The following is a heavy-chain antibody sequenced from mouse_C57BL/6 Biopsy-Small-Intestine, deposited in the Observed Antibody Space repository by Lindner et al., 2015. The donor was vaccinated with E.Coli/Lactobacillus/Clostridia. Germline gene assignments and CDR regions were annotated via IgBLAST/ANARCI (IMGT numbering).Heavy chain of an antibody. Sequence: VQLQESGAELVRPGASVKLSCTASGFNIKDYYMHWVKQRPEQGLEWIGRIDPEDGDTEYAPKFQGKATMTAGTSSNTAYLQLSSLTSEDTAVYYCTPYYYGSSRYFDYWGQGTTLTVSS. CDR2: IDPEDGDT. V-gene: IGHV14-1*01. CDR1: GFNIKDYY. CDR3: TPYYYGSSRYFDY. J-gene: IGHJ2*01. D-gene: IGHD1-1*01.